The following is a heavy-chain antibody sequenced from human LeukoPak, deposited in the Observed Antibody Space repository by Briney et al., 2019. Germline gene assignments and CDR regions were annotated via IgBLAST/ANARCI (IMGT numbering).Heavy chain of an antibody. CDR1: GGSINGYY. J-gene: IGHJ5*02. D-gene: IGHD4-17*01. Sequence: SETLSLTCTVSGGSINGYYWTWIRQPPGKGLEWIGYISDSGSTNYNPTLKSRLTMSVDSSNSEFSLRRNSVTAADTAVYYCARVFRGAVTSNWFDPWGQGTLVTVSS. CDR2: ISDSGST. V-gene: IGHV4-59*01. CDR3: ARVFRGAVTSNWFDP.